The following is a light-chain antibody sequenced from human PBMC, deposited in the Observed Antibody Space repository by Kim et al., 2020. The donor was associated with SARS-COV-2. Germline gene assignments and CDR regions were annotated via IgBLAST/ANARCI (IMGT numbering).Light chain of an antibody. J-gene: IGKJ2*01. CDR3: QQYNNWPQT. CDR1: QSVSSN. Sequence: EIVMTQSPATLSVSPGERATLSCRASQSVSSNLAWYQQKPGQAPRLLIYGASIRATGIPARFSGSGSGTEFTLTISILQSEDFAVYHCQQYNNWPQTFGQGTKLEI. V-gene: IGKV3D-15*03. CDR2: GAS.